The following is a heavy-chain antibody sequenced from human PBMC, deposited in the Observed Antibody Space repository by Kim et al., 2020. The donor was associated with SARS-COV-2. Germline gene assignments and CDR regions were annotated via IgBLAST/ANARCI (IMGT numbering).Heavy chain of an antibody. V-gene: IGHV3-23*01. CDR3: AKAGEGYFDWLLSTYYFDY. J-gene: IGHJ4*02. D-gene: IGHD3-9*01. CDR2: ISGSGGST. Sequence: GGSLRLSCAASGFTFSSYAMSWVRQAPGKGLEWVSAISGSGGSTYYADSVKGRFTISRDNSKNTLYLQMNSLRAEDTAVYYCAKAGEGYFDWLLSTYYFDYWGQGTLVTVSS. CDR1: GFTFSSYA.